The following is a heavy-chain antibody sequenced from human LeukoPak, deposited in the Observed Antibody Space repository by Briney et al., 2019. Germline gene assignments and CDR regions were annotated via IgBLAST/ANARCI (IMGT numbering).Heavy chain of an antibody. D-gene: IGHD3-3*01. V-gene: IGHV1-8*03. Sequence: ASVKVSCKASGYTFTSYDINLVRQATGQGLEWMGWMNPNSGNTGYAQKFQGRVTITRNTSISTAYMELSSLRSEDTAVYYCARDLKTRRDYDFWSGYCKGCFGPWGQGTLVTVSS. CDR1: GYTFTSYD. CDR2: MNPNSGNT. J-gene: IGHJ5*02. CDR3: ARDLKTRRDYDFWSGYCKGCFGP.